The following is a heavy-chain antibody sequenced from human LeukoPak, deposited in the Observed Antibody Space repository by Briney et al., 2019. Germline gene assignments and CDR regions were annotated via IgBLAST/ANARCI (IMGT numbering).Heavy chain of an antibody. CDR3: ARDLASGDIVVVPAAIGY. V-gene: IGHV1-69*04. D-gene: IGHD2-2*01. CDR2: IIPILGIA. Sequence: SVKVSCKASGGTFSSYAISWVRQAPGQGLEWMGRIIPILGIANYAQKFQGRVTITADKSTSTAYMELSRLRSDDTAVYYCARDLASGDIVVVPAAIGYWGQGTLVTVSS. CDR1: GGTFSSYA. J-gene: IGHJ4*02.